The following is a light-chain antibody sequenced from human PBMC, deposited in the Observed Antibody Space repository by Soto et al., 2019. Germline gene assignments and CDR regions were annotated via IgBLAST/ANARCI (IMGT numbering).Light chain of an antibody. CDR2: GAS. V-gene: IGKV3-20*01. J-gene: IGKJ2*02. CDR1: QSVSSSY. Sequence: EIVWTQSPGTLSLSPGERATLSCRASQSVSSSYLAWYQQKPGQAPRLLIYGASSRATGIPDRFSGSGSGTDFTLTISRLEPEDFAVYYCQQYGSSPPCTFGQGTKLEIK. CDR3: QQYGSSPPCT.